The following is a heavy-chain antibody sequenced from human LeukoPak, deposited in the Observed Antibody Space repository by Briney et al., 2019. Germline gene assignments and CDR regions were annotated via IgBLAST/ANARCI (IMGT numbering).Heavy chain of an antibody. Sequence: GRSLRLSCAASGFTFSSYAMHWVRQAPGKGLEWVAVISYDGSKKDYADSVKGRFTISRDNSKNTLYLQMNSLRAEDTAVYYCARGLDYWGQGTLVTVSS. CDR1: GFTFSSYA. J-gene: IGHJ4*02. CDR2: ISYDGSKK. CDR3: ARGLDY. V-gene: IGHV3-30-3*01.